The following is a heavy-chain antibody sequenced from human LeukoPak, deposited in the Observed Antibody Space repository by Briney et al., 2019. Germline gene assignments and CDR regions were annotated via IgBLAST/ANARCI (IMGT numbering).Heavy chain of an antibody. CDR2: ISGSGGST. Sequence: PGGSLRLSCAASGFTFSSFAMSWVRQAPGKGLEWVSAISGSGGSTYYADSVKGRFTISRDNSKNTLYLQMNSLRAEDTAVYYCAKDFVITGTTWSPTFDYWGQGTLVTVSS. CDR1: GFTFSSFA. V-gene: IGHV3-23*01. CDR3: AKDFVITGTTWSPTFDY. J-gene: IGHJ4*02. D-gene: IGHD1-7*01.